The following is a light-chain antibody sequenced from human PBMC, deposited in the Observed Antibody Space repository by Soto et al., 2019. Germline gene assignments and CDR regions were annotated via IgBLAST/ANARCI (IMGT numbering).Light chain of an antibody. CDR2: KAS. V-gene: IGKV1-5*03. CDR3: QHYNSFPWT. Sequence: DIQMTQSPPTLSASVGDRVTITCRASQSIINWLGWYQQKPGKAPKLLIYKASSLESGVPSRFSGSGSGTDFTLTINRLQPDDFATYYCQHYNSFPWTFGQGTKVEIK. CDR1: QSIINW. J-gene: IGKJ1*01.